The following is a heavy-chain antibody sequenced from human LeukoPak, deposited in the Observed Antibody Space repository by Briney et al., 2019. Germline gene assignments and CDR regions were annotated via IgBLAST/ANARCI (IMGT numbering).Heavy chain of an antibody. Sequence: PSETLSLTCTVSGGSISSGGYYWSWIRQHPGKGLEWIGYIYYSGSTYYNPSLKSRVTISVDTSKNQFSLKLSSVTAADTAVYYCARDWGELGIDYWGQGTLVTVSS. CDR2: IYYSGST. CDR1: GGSISSGGYY. J-gene: IGHJ4*02. CDR3: ARDWGELGIDY. V-gene: IGHV4-31*03. D-gene: IGHD1-26*01.